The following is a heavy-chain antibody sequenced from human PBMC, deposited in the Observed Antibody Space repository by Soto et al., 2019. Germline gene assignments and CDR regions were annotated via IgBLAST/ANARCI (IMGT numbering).Heavy chain of an antibody. CDR2: ISAHNGNT. CDR1: GYAFTTYG. CDR3: ARGRYGDY. J-gene: IGHJ4*02. D-gene: IGHD1-1*01. Sequence: QVHLVQSGAEVKKPGASVKVSCKGSGYAFTTYGITWVRQAPGQGLEWMGWISAHNGNTNYAQKLPGRVTVTRDTSTSTASMELRSLRSGGTAVYFCARGRYGDYWGQGALVTVSS. V-gene: IGHV1-18*01.